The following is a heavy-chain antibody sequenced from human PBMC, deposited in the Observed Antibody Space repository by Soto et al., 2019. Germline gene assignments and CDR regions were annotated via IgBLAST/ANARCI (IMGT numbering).Heavy chain of an antibody. V-gene: IGHV4-59*01. CDR3: ARDFWSGYNNWFDP. D-gene: IGHD3-3*01. Sequence: PSETLSLTCTVSGGSISSYYWSWIRQPPGKGLEWIGYIYYSGSTNYNPSLKSRVTISVDTSKNQFSLKLSSVTAPDTAVYYCARDFWSGYNNWFDPWGQGTLVTVSS. J-gene: IGHJ5*02. CDR2: IYYSGST. CDR1: GGSISSYY.